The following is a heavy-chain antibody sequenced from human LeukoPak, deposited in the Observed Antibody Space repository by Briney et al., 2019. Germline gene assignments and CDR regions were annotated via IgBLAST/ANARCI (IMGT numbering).Heavy chain of an antibody. CDR2: IYYSGST. V-gene: IGHV4-59*08. CDR1: GGSISSYY. J-gene: IGHJ4*02. Sequence: PSETLSLTCTVSGGSISSYYRSWIRQPPGKGLEWIGYIYYSGSTNYNPSLKSRVTISVDTSKNQFSLKLSSVTAADTAVYYCARASGYSPVHFDYWGQGTLVTVSS. D-gene: IGHD3-22*01. CDR3: ARASGYSPVHFDY.